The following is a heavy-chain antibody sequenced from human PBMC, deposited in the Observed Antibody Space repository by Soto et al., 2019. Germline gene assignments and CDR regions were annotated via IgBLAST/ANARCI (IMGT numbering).Heavy chain of an antibody. D-gene: IGHD3-16*01. CDR2: IYWDDDK. CDR1: GFSLSTSGVG. Sequence: QITLKESGPTLVKPTQTLTLTCTFSGFSLSTSGVGVGWIRQPPGKALEWLALIYWDDDKRYSPSLKSRLTTTKDTSKNPGVLTMTNLDPVDTATYFCASRRRGSYFEYWGQGTLVTVSS. J-gene: IGHJ4*02. CDR3: ASRRRGSYFEY. V-gene: IGHV2-5*02.